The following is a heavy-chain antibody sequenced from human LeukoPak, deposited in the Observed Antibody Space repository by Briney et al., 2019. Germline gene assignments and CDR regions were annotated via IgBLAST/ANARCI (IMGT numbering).Heavy chain of an antibody. CDR2: LRGSGGST. CDR1: GFTFSCYA. D-gene: IGHD5-12*01. V-gene: IGHV3-23*01. Sequence: GGFLILSCAASGFTFSCYAMCLVRQAPGEVLELVSVLRGSGGSTYYADSVQGRFTISRDNAKNPLYLQMISLRAEATAVYYCANFPGGGYSGYEWHLDYWGQGTLVTVSS. J-gene: IGHJ4*02. CDR3: ANFPGGGYSGYEWHLDY.